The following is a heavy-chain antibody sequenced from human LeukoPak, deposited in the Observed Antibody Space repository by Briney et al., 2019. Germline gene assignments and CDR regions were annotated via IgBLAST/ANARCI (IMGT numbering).Heavy chain of an antibody. CDR3: AKDLSGSFDY. V-gene: IGHV3-66*01. D-gene: IGHD1-26*01. Sequence: GGSLRLSCAASGFTVSNNFMSWVRQAPGKGLEWVSLIFSGGNTYYGDSVKGRFTISRDSSKNTLYLQMNSLRAEDTAVYYCAKDLSGSFDYWGQGTLVTVSS. CDR1: GFTVSNNF. CDR2: IFSGGNT. J-gene: IGHJ4*02.